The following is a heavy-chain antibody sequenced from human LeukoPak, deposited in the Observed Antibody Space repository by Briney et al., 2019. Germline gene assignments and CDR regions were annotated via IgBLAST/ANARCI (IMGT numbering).Heavy chain of an antibody. J-gene: IGHJ3*02. Sequence: PGGSLRLSCAASGFTFSSCGMLWVRQAPGKGLEWVAVISYDGSNKYYADSVKGRFTISRDNSKNTLYLQMNSLRAEDTAVYYCARDDAFDIWGQGTMVTVSS. CDR2: ISYDGSNK. V-gene: IGHV3-30-3*01. CDR3: ARDDAFDI. CDR1: GFTFSSCG.